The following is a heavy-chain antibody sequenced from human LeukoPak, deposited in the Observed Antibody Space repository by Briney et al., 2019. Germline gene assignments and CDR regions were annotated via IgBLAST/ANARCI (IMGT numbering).Heavy chain of an antibody. V-gene: IGHV3-23*01. CDR3: AKDIHGSGSYYNDDY. J-gene: IGHJ4*02. Sequence: GGSLRLSCTASGVTLSSYAMSWARQAPGKGLEWVSGISSSGSGGNTYYADSVKGRFTISRDNSKNTLYLQMNSLRAEDTAVYYCAKDIHGSGSYYNDDYWGQGTLVTVSS. CDR1: GVTLSSYA. CDR2: ISSSGSGGNT. D-gene: IGHD3-10*01.